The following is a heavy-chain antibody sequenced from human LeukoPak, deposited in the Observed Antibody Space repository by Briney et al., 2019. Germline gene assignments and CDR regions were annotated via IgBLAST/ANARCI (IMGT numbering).Heavy chain of an antibody. J-gene: IGHJ6*02. D-gene: IGHD3-3*01. CDR2: ISYDGSNK. CDR3: AKDGGVLRFLEWLPHNSYYYGMDV. Sequence: GGSLRLSCAASGFTFSSYGMHWVRQAPGQGLEWVAVISYDGSNKYYADSVKGRFTISRDNSKNTLYLQMNSLRAEDTAVYYCAKDGGVLRFLEWLPHNSYYYGMDVWGQGTTVTVSS. CDR1: GFTFSSYG. V-gene: IGHV3-30*18.